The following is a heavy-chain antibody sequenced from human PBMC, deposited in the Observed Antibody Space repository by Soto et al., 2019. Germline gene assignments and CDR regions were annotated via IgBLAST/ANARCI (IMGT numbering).Heavy chain of an antibody. J-gene: IGHJ3*02. V-gene: IGHV4-34*01. D-gene: IGHD3-10*01. CDR1: GGSFSGYY. Sequence: PSETLSLTCAVYGGSFSGYYWSWIRQPPGKGLEWIGEINRSGSTNYNPSLKSRVTISVDTSKNQFSLKLSSVTAADTAVYYCARGRGLDAFDIWGQGTMVTVSS. CDR3: ARGRGLDAFDI. CDR2: INRSGST.